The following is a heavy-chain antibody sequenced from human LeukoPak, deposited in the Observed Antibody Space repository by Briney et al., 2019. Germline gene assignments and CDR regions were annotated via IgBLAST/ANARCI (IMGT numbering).Heavy chain of an antibody. CDR1: GGSFRDSH. V-gene: IGHV3-23*01. CDR3: AKDLAAAGYDAFDI. J-gene: IGHJ3*02. Sequence: ETLSLTCAVYGGSFRDSHWSWVRQAPGKGLEWVSAISGSGGSTYYADSVKGRFTISRDNSKNTLYLQMNSLRAEDTAVYYCAKDLAAAGYDAFDIWGQGTMVTVSS. D-gene: IGHD6-13*01. CDR2: ISGSGGST.